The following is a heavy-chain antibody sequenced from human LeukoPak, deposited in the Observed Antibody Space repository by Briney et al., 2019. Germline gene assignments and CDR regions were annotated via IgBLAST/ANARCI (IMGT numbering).Heavy chain of an antibody. CDR2: IYYSGST. J-gene: IGHJ6*02. CDR1: GGSISSYY. Sequence: PSETLSLTCTVSGGSISSYYWRWIRQPPGKGLEWIGYIYYSGSTNYNPSLKSRVTISVDTSKNQFSLKLSSVTAADTAVYYCARLPATAYCSGGSCYFRGYYYGMDVWGQGTTVTVSS. V-gene: IGHV4-59*08. D-gene: IGHD2-15*01. CDR3: ARLPATAYCSGGSCYFRGYYYGMDV.